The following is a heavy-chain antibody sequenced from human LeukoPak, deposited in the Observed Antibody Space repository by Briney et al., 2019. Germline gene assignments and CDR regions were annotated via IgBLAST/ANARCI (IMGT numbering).Heavy chain of an antibody. J-gene: IGHJ4*02. CDR2: INPNSGGT. V-gene: IGHV1-2*02. Sequence: ASVKVSCKASGYTFTGYYMHWVRQAPGQGLEWMGWINPNSGGTNYAQKFQGRVTMTRDTSISTAYMELSRLRSDDTAVYYCARVVAVAGTRGYFDYWGQGTLVTVSS. D-gene: IGHD6-19*01. CDR3: ARVVAVAGTRGYFDY. CDR1: GYTFTGYY.